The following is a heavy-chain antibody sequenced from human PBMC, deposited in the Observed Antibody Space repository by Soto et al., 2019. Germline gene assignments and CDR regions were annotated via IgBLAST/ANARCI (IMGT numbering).Heavy chain of an antibody. D-gene: IGHD6-13*01. J-gene: IGHJ6*02. CDR3: ARTSAAGKYYYGMDV. Sequence: PSETLSLTCSVSGGSISSGDYYWNWIRQPPGKGLEWIGHIYYSGSTYYNSSLKSRVTISLDTSKNQFSLKASDTAMYYCARTSAAGKYYYGMDVWGQGTTVTVSS. CDR1: GGSISSGDYY. V-gene: IGHV4-30-4*01. CDR2: IYYSGST.